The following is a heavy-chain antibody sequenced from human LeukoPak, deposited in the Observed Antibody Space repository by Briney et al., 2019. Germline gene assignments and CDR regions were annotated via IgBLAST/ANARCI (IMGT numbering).Heavy chain of an antibody. CDR3: ARSAVADTLSAYYFEY. V-gene: IGHV1-18*04. J-gene: IGHJ4*02. Sequence: GPVKVSCKASGYTFINNDISWVRQAPGQGLEWMGWISAYNGNTNYAQEFQGRVTMTTDTSTNTAYMELRSLRSDDTAVYYCARSAVADTLSAYYFEYWGQGTMVTVSS. CDR1: GYTFINND. D-gene: IGHD6-19*01. CDR2: ISAYNGNT.